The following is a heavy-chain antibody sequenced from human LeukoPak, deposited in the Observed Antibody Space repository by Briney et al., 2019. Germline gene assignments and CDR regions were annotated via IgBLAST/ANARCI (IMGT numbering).Heavy chain of an antibody. D-gene: IGHD6-13*01. CDR1: GGSISSGGYS. CDR3: ARDGGYSSSWYNPDAFDI. Sequence: SETLSLTCAASGGSISSGGYSWSWIRQPPGKGLEWIGYIYHSGSTYYNPSLKSRVTISVDRSKNQFSLKLSSVTAADTAVYYCARDGGYSSSWYNPDAFDIWGQGTMVTVSS. V-gene: IGHV4-30-2*01. J-gene: IGHJ3*02. CDR2: IYHSGST.